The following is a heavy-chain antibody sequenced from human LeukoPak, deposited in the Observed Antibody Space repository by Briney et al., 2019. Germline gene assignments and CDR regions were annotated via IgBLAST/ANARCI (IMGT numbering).Heavy chain of an antibody. D-gene: IGHD3-9*01. V-gene: IGHV3-30*02. CDR3: AKDNLAPQYYDILTGETSNWFDP. J-gene: IGHJ5*02. CDR1: GFTFSGYG. CDR2: IRYDGSNK. Sequence: PGGSLRLSCAASGFTFSGYGMHWVRQAPGKGLEWVAFIRYDGSNKYYADSVKGRFTISRDNSKNTLYLQMNSLRAEDTAVYYCAKDNLAPQYYDILTGETSNWFDPWGQGTLVTVSS.